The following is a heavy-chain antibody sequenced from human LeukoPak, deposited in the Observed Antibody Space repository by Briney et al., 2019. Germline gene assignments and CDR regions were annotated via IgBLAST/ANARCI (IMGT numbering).Heavy chain of an antibody. Sequence: PGGSLRLSCAASGFTFSGYAMSWVRQAPGKGLEWVSAISGSGGSTYYADSVKGRFTISRDNSKNTLYLQMNSLRAEDTAVYYCARVLCSSTSCYIWADYFDYWGQGTLVTVSS. V-gene: IGHV3-23*01. CDR3: ARVLCSSTSCYIWADYFDY. CDR2: ISGSGGST. D-gene: IGHD2-2*02. J-gene: IGHJ4*02. CDR1: GFTFSGYA.